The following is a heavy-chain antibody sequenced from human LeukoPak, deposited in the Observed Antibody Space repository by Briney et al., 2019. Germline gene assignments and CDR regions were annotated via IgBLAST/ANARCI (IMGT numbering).Heavy chain of an antibody. D-gene: IGHD5/OR15-5a*01. Sequence: GRSLRLSCAASGFTFSNYAIHWVRQAPGKGLEWLTVISTDGSDKHYADSVKGRFTVSRDNSKNTLFLQMNNLRTEDTAVYYCAKDKSVSADYYFDYWGQGTLVTVSS. V-gene: IGHV3-30*04. CDR1: GFTFSNYA. CDR2: ISTDGSDK. J-gene: IGHJ4*02. CDR3: AKDKSVSADYYFDY.